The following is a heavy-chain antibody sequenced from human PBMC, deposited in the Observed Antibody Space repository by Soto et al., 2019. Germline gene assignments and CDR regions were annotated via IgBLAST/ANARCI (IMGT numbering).Heavy chain of an antibody. CDR2: IIPVFGTT. CDR1: GGTFSRYA. D-gene: IGHD6-13*01. Sequence: VASVKVSCKASGGTFSRYAINWVRQAPGQGLEWMGGIIPVFGTTNYAQKFKGRVTITADESTSTVYMELNTLRSEDAAVYYCARASINGSSWDFWVDPWG. V-gene: IGHV1-69*13. J-gene: IGHJ5*02. CDR3: ARASINGSSWDFWVDP.